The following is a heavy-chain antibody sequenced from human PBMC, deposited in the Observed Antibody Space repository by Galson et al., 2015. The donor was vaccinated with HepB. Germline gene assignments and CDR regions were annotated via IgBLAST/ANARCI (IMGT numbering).Heavy chain of an antibody. J-gene: IGHJ6*02. V-gene: IGHV1-69*08. CDR3: AGGGGDYGMDV. D-gene: IGHD3-16*01. Sequence: SVKVSCKASGGTFSSYSISWVRQAPGQRPEWMGRIIPVFGSPKYTLKFQDRVIITADTSTTTAYMELSGRRSDDTAVYYCAGGGGDYGMDVWGQGTTGTVSS. CDR1: GGTFSSYS. CDR2: IIPVFGSP.